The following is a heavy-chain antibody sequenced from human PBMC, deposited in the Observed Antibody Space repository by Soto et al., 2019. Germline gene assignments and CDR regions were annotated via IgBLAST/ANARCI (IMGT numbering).Heavy chain of an antibody. J-gene: IGHJ6*02. CDR1: GLIFSNAW. D-gene: IGHD6-19*01. CDR3: TTVIDRIAVADQLTCDYCYCLDV. Sequence: PQGSFRLSCAASGLIFSNAWMSVVRQAPGKGLEWVGRIKSKTDGGTTDYAAPVKGRFTISRDDSKNTLYLQMNSLKTEDTAVYYCTTVIDRIAVADQLTCDYCYCLDVWGQGTTVSVPS. CDR2: IKSKTDGGTT. V-gene: IGHV3-15*01.